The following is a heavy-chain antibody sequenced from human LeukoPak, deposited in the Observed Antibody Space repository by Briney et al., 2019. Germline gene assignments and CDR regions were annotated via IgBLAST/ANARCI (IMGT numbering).Heavy chain of an antibody. V-gene: IGHV4-38-2*02. CDR2: IYHSGST. D-gene: IGHD3-3*01. J-gene: IGHJ4*02. CDR1: GYSLSSGYY. CDR3: ARDPTPYYDFWSGYYTVRPYYFDY. Sequence: PSETLSLTCTVSGYSLSSGYYWGWIRQPPGKGLEWIGSIYHSGSTYYNPSLKSRVTISVDTSKNQFSLKLSSVTAADTAVYYCARDPTPYYDFWSGYYTVRPYYFDYWGQGTLVTVSS.